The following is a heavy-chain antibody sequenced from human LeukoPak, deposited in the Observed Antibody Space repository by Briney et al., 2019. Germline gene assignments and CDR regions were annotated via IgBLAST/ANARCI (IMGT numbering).Heavy chain of an antibody. CDR3: ARARSYCSSTSCYAIYYYYYYMDV. CDR2: IYYSGST. Sequence: PSETLSLTCTVSGYSISSGYYWGWIRQPPGKGLEWIGSIYYSGSTYYNPSLKSRVTISVDTSKNQFSLKLSSVTAADTAVYYCARARSYCSSTSCYAIYYYYYYMDVWGKGTTVTISS. V-gene: IGHV4-38-2*02. D-gene: IGHD2-2*01. J-gene: IGHJ6*03. CDR1: GYSISSGYY.